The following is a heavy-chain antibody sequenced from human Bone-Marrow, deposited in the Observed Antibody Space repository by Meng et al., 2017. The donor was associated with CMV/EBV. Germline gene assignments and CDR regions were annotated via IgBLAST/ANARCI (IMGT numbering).Heavy chain of an antibody. Sequence: ASVKVSCKASGYTFTSYGISWVRQAPGQGLEWMGWISAYNGNTNYAQKLQGRVTMTTDTSTSTAYMELRSLRSDDTAVYYCARVMSRGFPRYCSSTSCLPFDYWGQGTLVTVSS. J-gene: IGHJ4*02. D-gene: IGHD2-2*01. CDR3: ARVMSRGFPRYCSSTSCLPFDY. V-gene: IGHV1-18*01. CDR1: GYTFTSYG. CDR2: ISAYNGNT.